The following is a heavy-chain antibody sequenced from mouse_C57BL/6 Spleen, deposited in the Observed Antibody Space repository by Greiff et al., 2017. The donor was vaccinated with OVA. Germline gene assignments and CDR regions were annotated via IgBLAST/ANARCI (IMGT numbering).Heavy chain of an antibody. CDR3: ARDYYGSHYFDY. Sequence: EVQLQESGGGLVKPGGSLKLSCAASGFTFSSYAMSWVRQTPEKRLEWVATISDGGSYTYYPDNVKGRFTISRDNAKNNLYLQMSHLKSEDTAMYYCARDYYGSHYFDYWGQGTTLTVSS. CDR1: GFTFSSYA. V-gene: IGHV5-4*01. J-gene: IGHJ2*01. D-gene: IGHD1-1*01. CDR2: ISDGGSYT.